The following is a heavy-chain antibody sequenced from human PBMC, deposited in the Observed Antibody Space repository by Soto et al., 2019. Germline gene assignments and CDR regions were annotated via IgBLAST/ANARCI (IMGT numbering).Heavy chain of an antibody. CDR1: GFTFSSYE. J-gene: IGHJ4*02. D-gene: IGHD2-21*02. CDR3: ARDIFYGGDSDY. V-gene: IGHV3-48*03. CDR2: ISSSGSTI. Sequence: GGSLRLSCAASGFTFSSYEMNWVRQAPGKGLEWVSYISSSGSTIYYADSVKGRFTISRDNTINSVYLHMNTLRADDTAVYYCARDIFYGGDSDYWGQGTLVTVSS.